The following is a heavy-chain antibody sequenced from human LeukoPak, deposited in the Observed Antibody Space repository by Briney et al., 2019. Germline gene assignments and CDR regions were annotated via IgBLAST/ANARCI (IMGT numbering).Heavy chain of an antibody. CDR2: IYSGGST. CDR3: ARGPAGYN. J-gene: IGHJ4*02. V-gene: IGHV3-53*01. Sequence: VGQAPGKGLEWVSVIYSGGSTDYADSVKGRFTISRDNLKNTLYLQMNSLRAEDTAVYYCARGPAGYNWGQGTLVTFSS. D-gene: IGHD1-1*01.